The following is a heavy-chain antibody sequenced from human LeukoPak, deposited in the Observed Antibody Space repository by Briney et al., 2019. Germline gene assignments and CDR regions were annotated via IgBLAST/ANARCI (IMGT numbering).Heavy chain of an antibody. Sequence: SETLSLTCTVSGGSISSSSYYWGWIRQPPGKGLEWIGSIYYSGSTYYNPSLKSRVTISVDTSKNQFSLKLSSATAADTAVYYCARHVSDIVLMVYAIRYFDYWGQGTLVTVSS. CDR1: GGSISSSSYY. CDR3: ARHVSDIVLMVYAIRYFDY. CDR2: IYYSGST. V-gene: IGHV4-39*01. J-gene: IGHJ4*02. D-gene: IGHD2-8*01.